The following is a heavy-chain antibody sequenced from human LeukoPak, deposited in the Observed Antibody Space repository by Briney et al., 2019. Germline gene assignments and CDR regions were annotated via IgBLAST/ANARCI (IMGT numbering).Heavy chain of an antibody. CDR1: GGSFSGYY. J-gene: IGHJ4*02. CDR2: INHSGST. V-gene: IGHV4-34*01. D-gene: IGHD1-20*01. CDR3: ARVRDNWNDMDY. Sequence: SETLSLTCAVYGGSFSGYYWSWIRQPPGKGLEWIGEINHSGSTNYNPSLKSRVTISVDTSKNQFSLKLSSVTAADTAVYYCARVRDNWNDMDYWGQGTLVTVSS.